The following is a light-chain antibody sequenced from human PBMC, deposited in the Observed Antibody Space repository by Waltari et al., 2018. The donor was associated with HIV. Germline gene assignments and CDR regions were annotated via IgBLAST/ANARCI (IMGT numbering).Light chain of an antibody. CDR1: SSTIGAGYD. CDR3: QSYDSSLSVWV. Sequence: QSVLTQPPSVSGAPGQRVTISCTGSSSTIGAGYDVHWYQQLPGTAPKLLICDNSNRPSGVPYRFSGSKTGTSASLASTGLLAEDEADYFCQSYDSSLSVWVFGGGTKLTVL. CDR2: DNS. J-gene: IGLJ3*02. V-gene: IGLV1-40*01.